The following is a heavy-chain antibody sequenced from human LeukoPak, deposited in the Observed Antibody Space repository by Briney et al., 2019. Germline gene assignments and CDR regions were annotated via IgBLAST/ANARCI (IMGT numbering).Heavy chain of an antibody. J-gene: IGHJ4*02. CDR3: ARDLPPVPTSSTSLTVTDDY. CDR2: INPSGCST. CDR1: GYTFTSYY. D-gene: IGHD2-2*01. Sequence: ASVKVSCKASGYTFTSYYMHWVRQAPGQGLEWMGIINPSGCSTRYAQKFQGRVTMTRDTSTSTVYMELSSLRSEDTVVYYCARDLPPVPTSSTSLTVTDDYWGQGTLVTVSS. V-gene: IGHV1-46*01.